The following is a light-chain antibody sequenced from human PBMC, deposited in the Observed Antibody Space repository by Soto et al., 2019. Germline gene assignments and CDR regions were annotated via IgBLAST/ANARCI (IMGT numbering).Light chain of an antibody. CDR2: DAS. CDR3: QPFDLLPT. V-gene: IGKV1-33*01. CDR1: QDIKNF. J-gene: IGKJ2*01. Sequence: DFQMTQSPSSLSASVGDRVTITCQASQDIKNFLNWYQQKPGKAPKLLFYDASNLEAGVPSRFSASGSATDFSFTLICLQPEDIPTYYCQPFDLLPTFCQGTNLQIK.